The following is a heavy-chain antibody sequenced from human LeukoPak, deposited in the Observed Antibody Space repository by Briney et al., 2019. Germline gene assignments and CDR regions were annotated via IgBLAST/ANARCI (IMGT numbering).Heavy chain of an antibody. V-gene: IGHV3-74*01. CDR2: INSDGSST. D-gene: IGHD3-9*01. CDR1: GFTFSRYW. CDR3: ARGADTGYSSDC. J-gene: IGHJ4*02. Sequence: QTGGSLRLSCAASGFTFSRYWMHWVRQAPGKGLMWVSRINSDGSSTSYADSVKGRFTISRDNAKNTMYLQMNSLRAEDTAVYYCARGADTGYSSDCWGQGTLVTVSS.